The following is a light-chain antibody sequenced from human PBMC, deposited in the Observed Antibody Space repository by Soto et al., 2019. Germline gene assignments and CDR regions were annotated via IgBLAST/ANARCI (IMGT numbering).Light chain of an antibody. Sequence: IVLTQSPAPLSLSPGERATLSCRASQSVRNSLAWYQQKPGQAPRLFIYDASSRATGIPDRFSGSGSGTDFTLTISRLEPEDVAVYYCQQYGSSPLTFGGGTKVDIK. J-gene: IGKJ4*01. CDR2: DAS. V-gene: IGKV3-20*01. CDR3: QQYGSSPLT. CDR1: QSVRNS.